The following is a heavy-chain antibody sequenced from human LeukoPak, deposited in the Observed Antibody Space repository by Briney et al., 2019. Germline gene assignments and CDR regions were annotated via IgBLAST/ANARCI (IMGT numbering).Heavy chain of an antibody. CDR1: GGTFSSYA. D-gene: IGHD1-26*01. J-gene: IGHJ4*02. Sequence: GASVKVSCKASGGTFSSYAISWVRQAPGQGLEWMGGIIPIIGTANYAQKFQGRVTITTDESTSTAYMELSSPRPEDTAVYYCARSRLNVVGDITYYFDYWGQGTLVTVSS. CDR2: IIPIIGTA. CDR3: ARSRLNVVGDITYYFDY. V-gene: IGHV1-69*05.